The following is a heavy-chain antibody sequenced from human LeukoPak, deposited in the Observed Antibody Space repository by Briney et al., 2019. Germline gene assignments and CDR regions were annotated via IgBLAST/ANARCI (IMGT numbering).Heavy chain of an antibody. CDR3: AKGRYYYDSSGYFDY. CDR1: GFTFSSHG. Sequence: PGGSLRLSCAASGFTFSSHGMHWVRQAPGKGLEWVAVISFDGSNKYYADSVKGRFTISRDNSKNTLYLQMNSLRAEDTAVYYCAKGRYYYDSSGYFDYWGQGILVTVSS. CDR2: ISFDGSNK. V-gene: IGHV3-30*18. J-gene: IGHJ4*02. D-gene: IGHD3-22*01.